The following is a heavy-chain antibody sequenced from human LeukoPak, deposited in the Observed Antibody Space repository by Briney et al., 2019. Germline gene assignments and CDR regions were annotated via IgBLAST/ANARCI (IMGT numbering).Heavy chain of an antibody. CDR1: GFTFSNYG. CDR3: AELGITMIGGV. Sequence: GGSLRLSRAASGFTFSNYGMHWVRQAPGKGLEWVAFIRFDGTNKLYAESVKGRFTISRDNAKNSLYLQMNSLRAEDTAVYYCAELGITMIGGVWGKGTTVTISS. CDR2: IRFDGTNK. D-gene: IGHD3-10*02. V-gene: IGHV3-30*02. J-gene: IGHJ6*04.